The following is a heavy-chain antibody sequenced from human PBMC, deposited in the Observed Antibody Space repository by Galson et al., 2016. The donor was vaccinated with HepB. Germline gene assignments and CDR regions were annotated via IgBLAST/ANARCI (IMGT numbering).Heavy chain of an antibody. Sequence: SETLSLTCSVSGGSINSYSWSWIRQPTGKGLEWIAYIDHSGNIKYNPSLKSRVTLSVDTSRNQFSLKLSSATAADTAVYYCARDRLAAAASWVAFDLWGQGTMVTVSS. J-gene: IGHJ3*01. CDR1: GGSINSYS. D-gene: IGHD6-13*01. CDR2: IDHSGNI. CDR3: ARDRLAAAASWVAFDL. V-gene: IGHV4-59*01.